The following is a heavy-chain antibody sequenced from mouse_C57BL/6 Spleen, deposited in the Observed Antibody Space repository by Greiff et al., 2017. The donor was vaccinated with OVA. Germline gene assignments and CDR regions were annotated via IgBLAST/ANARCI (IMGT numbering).Heavy chain of an antibody. D-gene: IGHD2-3*01. V-gene: IGHV8-12*01. Sequence: QVTLKVSGPGILQSSQTLSLTCSFSGFSLSTSGMGLSWIRHPSGKGLEWLAHIYWDDDKRYNPSLKSRLTISKDTSRNQVFLKITSGDTAGTATYYGPLGWLLRRDVDYWGKGTTLTVSS. CDR1: GFSLSTSGMG. CDR2: IYWDDDK. J-gene: IGHJ2*01. CDR3: PLGWLLRRDVDY.